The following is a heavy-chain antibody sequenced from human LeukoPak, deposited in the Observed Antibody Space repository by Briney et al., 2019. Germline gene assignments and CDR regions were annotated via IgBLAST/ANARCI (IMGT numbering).Heavy chain of an antibody. V-gene: IGHV4-39*01. D-gene: IGHD3-16*01. J-gene: IGHJ3*02. Sequence: PSETLPLTCTVSGGSISSGSYYWGWIRQPPGKGLEWIGSIYYSGSTYYNPSLKSRVTISVDTSKNQFSLKLSSVTAADTAVYYCTPGPGGAFDIWGQGTMVTVSS. CDR1: GGSISSGSYY. CDR2: IYYSGST. CDR3: TPGPGGAFDI.